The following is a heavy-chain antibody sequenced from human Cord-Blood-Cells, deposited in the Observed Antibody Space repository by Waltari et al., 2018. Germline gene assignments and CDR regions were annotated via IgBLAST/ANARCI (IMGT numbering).Heavy chain of an antibody. CDR1: VCTFSSYA. J-gene: IGHJ4*02. CDR2: FIASCCTA. V-gene: IGHV1-69*01. Sequence: QVQLVQSGAEVKKPGSSVKVSCKASVCTFSSYAIIWVRQAPGQGLEWMGGFIASCCTANHAQRFQGRVAITAGESASTAYVELSSRGSEDTAVYYCARSPATRRVLEWVPFDYWGQGTLVTVSS. D-gene: IGHD3-3*01. CDR3: ARSPATRRVLEWVPFDY.